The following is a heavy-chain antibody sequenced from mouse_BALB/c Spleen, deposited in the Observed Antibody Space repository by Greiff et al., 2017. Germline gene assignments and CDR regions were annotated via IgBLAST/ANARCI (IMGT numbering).Heavy chain of an antibody. CDR3: ARLGTGFAY. CDR2: ISSGGSYT. Sequence: EVKLQESGGDLVKPGGSLKLSCAASGFTFSSYGMSWVRQTPDKRLEWVATISSGGSYTYYPDSVKGRFTISRDNAKNTLYLQMSSLKSEDTAMYYCARLGTGFAYWGQGTLVTVSA. CDR1: GFTFSSYG. D-gene: IGHD4-1*01. J-gene: IGHJ3*01. V-gene: IGHV5-6*01.